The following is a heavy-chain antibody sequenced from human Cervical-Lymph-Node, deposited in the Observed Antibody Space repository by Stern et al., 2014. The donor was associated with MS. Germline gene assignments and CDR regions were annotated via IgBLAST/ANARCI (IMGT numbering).Heavy chain of an antibody. CDR1: LAPVNSGGYY. CDR2: IHHRGAT. D-gene: IGHD3-16*01. V-gene: IGHV4-31*03. J-gene: IGHJ3*02. CDR3: AAIGPLMEGAAFDI. Sequence: QESGPGLVKPSQTLSLSCTVSLAPVNSGGYYWTWIPQVPGKGLEWIGYIHHRGATFYNPPLKSRVTISGDTSENQVYLMLSSVTAADTAVYYCAAIGPLMEGAAFDIWGQGTLVTVSS.